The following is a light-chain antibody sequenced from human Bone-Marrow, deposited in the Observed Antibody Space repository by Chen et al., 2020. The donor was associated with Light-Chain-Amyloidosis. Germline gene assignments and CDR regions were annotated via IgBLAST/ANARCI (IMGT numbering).Light chain of an antibody. CDR3: QSADSSGTYEVI. V-gene: IGLV3-25*03. CDR1: DLPTKY. Sequence: ELTQPPSVSVSPGQTARITCSGDDLPTKYAYWYQQKPGQAPVLVIHSDTERPSGISERFSGSSSGTTATLTISGFQAEDEADYHCQSADSSGTYEVIFGGGTKLTVL. CDR2: SDT. J-gene: IGLJ2*01.